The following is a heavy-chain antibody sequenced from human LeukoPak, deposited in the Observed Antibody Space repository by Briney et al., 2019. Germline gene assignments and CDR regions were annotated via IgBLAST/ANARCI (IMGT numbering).Heavy chain of an antibody. CDR3: ARCSGGSCYYYFDY. Sequence: GGSLRLSXAASGFTFSSYAMSWVRQAPGKGLEWISAISGSGGSTYYADSVKGRFTISRDNSKNTLYLQMNSLRAEDTAVYYCARCSGGSCYYYFDYWGQGTLVTVSS. CDR2: ISGSGGST. D-gene: IGHD2-15*01. CDR1: GFTFSSYA. V-gene: IGHV3-23*01. J-gene: IGHJ4*02.